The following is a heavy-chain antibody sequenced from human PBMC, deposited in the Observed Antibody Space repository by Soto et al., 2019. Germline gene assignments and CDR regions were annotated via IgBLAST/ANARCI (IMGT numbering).Heavy chain of an antibody. D-gene: IGHD2-15*01. CDR2: INHSGNT. CDR3: ARKGGCSGGSCYLAPPGFDY. CDR1: GGSVSSGSYY. V-gene: IGHV4-39*07. Sequence: SETLSLTCTVSGGSVSSGSYYWSWIRQPPGKGLEWIGEINHSGNTNYNPSLKSRVTISVDTSKNQFSLKLSSVTAADTAVYYCARKGGCSGGSCYLAPPGFDYWGQGILVTVSS. J-gene: IGHJ4*02.